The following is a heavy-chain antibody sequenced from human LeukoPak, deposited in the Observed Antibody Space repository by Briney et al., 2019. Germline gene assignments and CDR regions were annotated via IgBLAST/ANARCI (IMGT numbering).Heavy chain of an antibody. CDR2: IRSKVYDGTK. V-gene: IGHV3-49*04. Sequence: AGGSLRLSCTASGFTFGDYVMSWVRQAPGKGLEWVGFIRSKVYDGTKEYAASVKGRFTISRDDSKRIAYLQMNSLKTEDTAVYYCTRVGYCSSTSCLYFDYWGQGTLVTVSS. CDR1: GFTFGDYV. J-gene: IGHJ4*02. CDR3: TRVGYCSSTSCLYFDY. D-gene: IGHD2-2*01.